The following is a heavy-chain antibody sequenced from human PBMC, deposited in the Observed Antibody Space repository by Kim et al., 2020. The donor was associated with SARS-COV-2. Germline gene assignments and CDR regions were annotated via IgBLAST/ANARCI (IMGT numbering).Heavy chain of an antibody. V-gene: IGHV3-23*03. CDR2: IYSGGSST. Sequence: GGSLRLSCAASGFTFSSYAMSWARQAPGKGLEWVSVIYSGGSSTYYADSVKGRFTISRDNSKNTLYLQMNSLRAEDTAVYYCAKDAEGLRYYFDYWGQGTLVTVSS. J-gene: IGHJ4*02. CDR1: GFTFSSYA. CDR3: AKDAEGLRYYFDY.